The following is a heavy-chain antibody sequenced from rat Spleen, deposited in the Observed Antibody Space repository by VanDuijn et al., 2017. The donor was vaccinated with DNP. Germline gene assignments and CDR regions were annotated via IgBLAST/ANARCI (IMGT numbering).Heavy chain of an antibody. CDR1: GFSLTSYG. Sequence: QVQLKESGPGLVQPSQTLSLTCTVSGFSLTSYGVSWVRQPPGKGLEWMGRIQSGGGTDYNSALKSRLSISRDTSKGHLFLHMDSLQTEDTAIYFCTGGGSTIFPFTYWGQGTLVSVSS. CDR3: TGGGSTIFPFTY. D-gene: IGHD1-2*01. J-gene: IGHJ3*01. CDR2: IQSGGGT. V-gene: IGHV2S1*01.